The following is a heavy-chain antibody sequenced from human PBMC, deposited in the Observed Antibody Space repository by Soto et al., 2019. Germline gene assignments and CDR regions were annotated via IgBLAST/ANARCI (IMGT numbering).Heavy chain of an antibody. J-gene: IGHJ4*02. CDR1: GVSFSDST. Sequence: QVLLVQSGAEVKKPGSSVKVSCKASGVSFSDSTISWVRQAPGQGLEWMGKIIPILGIPNFAQKFQGRVTITADKSTSTAYMELSSLRSEDTAVYYCGPDSVSGWRSGVGYWGQGTLVTVSS. CDR2: IIPILGIP. CDR3: GPDSVSGWRSGVGY. V-gene: IGHV1-69*04. D-gene: IGHD6-19*01.